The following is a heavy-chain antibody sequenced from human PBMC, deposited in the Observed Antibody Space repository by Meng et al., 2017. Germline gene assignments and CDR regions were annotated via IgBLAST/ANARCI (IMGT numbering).Heavy chain of an antibody. D-gene: IGHD3-10*01. CDR1: GFTFSSYA. CDR3: ARDVGSGSYSKYSGMDV. V-gene: IGHV3-30*01. CDR2: ISYDGSNK. Sequence: GGSLRLSCAASGFTFSSYAMHWVRQAPGKGLEWVAVISYDGSNKYYADSVKGRFTISRDNSKNTLYLQMNSLRAEDTAVYYCARDVGSGSYSKYSGMDVWGQGTTVTVSS. J-gene: IGHJ6*02.